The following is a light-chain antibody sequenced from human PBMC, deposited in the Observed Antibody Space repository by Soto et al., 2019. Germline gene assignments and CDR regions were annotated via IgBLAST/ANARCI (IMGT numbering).Light chain of an antibody. J-gene: IGKJ4*01. CDR3: QQANSFPLT. CDR2: AAS. Sequence: DIQMTQSPSSVSAAVGDRVTITCRARQGIKKWLAWYQQKPGKAPQLLISAASTLRSGVPSRFSGSGSGTDFILAISNLQPEDFATYFCQQANSFPLTFCGGTRVEI. V-gene: IGKV1-12*01. CDR1: QGIKKW.